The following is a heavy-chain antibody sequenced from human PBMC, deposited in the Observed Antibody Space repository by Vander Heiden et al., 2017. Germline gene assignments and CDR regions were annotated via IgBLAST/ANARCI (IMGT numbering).Heavy chain of an antibody. Sequence: EVQLVESGGGLVKPGGSLRLSCAASGFTFSSYSMNWVRQAPGKGLEWVSSISSRSSYIYYADSVKGRFTISRDNAKNSLYLQMNSLRAEDTAVYYCARDRDPYSSGWYGWFDPWGQGTLVTVSS. J-gene: IGHJ5*02. CDR2: ISSRSSYI. CDR3: ARDRDPYSSGWYGWFDP. CDR1: GFTFSSYS. D-gene: IGHD6-19*01. V-gene: IGHV3-21*01.